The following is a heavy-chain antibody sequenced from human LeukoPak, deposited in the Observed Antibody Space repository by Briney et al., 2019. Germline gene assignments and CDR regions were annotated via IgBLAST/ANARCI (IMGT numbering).Heavy chain of an antibody. Sequence: GGSLRLSCAASGFTFRTFAMHWVRQAPGKGLEWVALTSFDESNRGYADSVKGRFTISRDNSKNTLYLQMNSLTVEDTAVYYCARSRVGQLGYFDYWGQGTLVTVSS. CDR2: TSFDESNR. J-gene: IGHJ4*02. V-gene: IGHV3-30-3*01. CDR3: ARSRVGQLGYFDY. CDR1: GFTFRTFA. D-gene: IGHD6-6*01.